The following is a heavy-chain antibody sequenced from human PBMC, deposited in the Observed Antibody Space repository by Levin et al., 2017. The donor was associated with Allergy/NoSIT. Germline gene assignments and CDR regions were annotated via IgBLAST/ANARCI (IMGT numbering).Heavy chain of an antibody. CDR2: ISDDGSSE. J-gene: IGHJ4*02. CDR1: GFTFSNYA. D-gene: IGHD1-1*01. Sequence: PGGSLRLSFAASGFTFSNYAMHWVRQAPGKGLEWVGVISDDGSSEFYIDSVKGRFTISRDNSKNRLYLQMDSLRAEDTALYYCVREIAEEGTWGQGTLVIVSS. CDR3: VREIAEEGT. V-gene: IGHV3-30-3*01.